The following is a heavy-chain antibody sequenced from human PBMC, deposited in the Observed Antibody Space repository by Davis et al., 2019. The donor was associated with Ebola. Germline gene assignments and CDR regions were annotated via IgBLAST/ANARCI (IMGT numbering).Heavy chain of an antibody. CDR3: ARRLTGGHAFDI. Sequence: SETLSLTCTVSGGSITSHYWTWVRQPPGKRLEWIGYVHYSGVTNYNPSLNNRLTISLDASKNQFSLNLNSLTAADTALYYCARRLTGGHAFDIWGQGTMVTVSS. V-gene: IGHV4-59*11. CDR1: GGSITSHY. D-gene: IGHD7-27*01. CDR2: VHYSGVT. J-gene: IGHJ3*02.